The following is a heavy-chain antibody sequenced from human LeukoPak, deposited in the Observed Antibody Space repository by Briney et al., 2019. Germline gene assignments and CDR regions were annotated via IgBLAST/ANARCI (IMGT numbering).Heavy chain of an antibody. Sequence: PSETLSLTCAVYGGSFSGYYWSWIRQPPGKGLEWIGEINHSGSTKYSPSLKSRVTISVDTSKNQFSLKLSSVTAADTGVYYYARLYTSDIKYDHWNQGTLVTVSS. CDR3: ARLYTSDIKYDH. D-gene: IGHD6-6*01. CDR1: GGSFSGYY. J-gene: IGHJ4*02. V-gene: IGHV4-34*01. CDR2: INHSGST.